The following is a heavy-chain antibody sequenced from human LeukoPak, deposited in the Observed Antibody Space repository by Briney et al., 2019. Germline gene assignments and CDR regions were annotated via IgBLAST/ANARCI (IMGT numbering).Heavy chain of an antibody. CDR3: ATAYGAYGDYEY. CDR1: GYTLSELS. J-gene: IGHJ4*02. Sequence: ASVNVSCKVSGYTLSELSMHWVRQAPGKGLEWMGGFDPEDGETIYAQKFQGRVTMTEDSSTDTACMELSSLRSEDTAVYYCATAYGAYGDYEYWGQGTLVTVSS. D-gene: IGHD4-17*01. CDR2: FDPEDGET. V-gene: IGHV1-24*01.